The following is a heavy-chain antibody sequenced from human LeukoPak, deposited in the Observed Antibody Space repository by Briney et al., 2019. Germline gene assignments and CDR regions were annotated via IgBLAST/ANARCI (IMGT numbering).Heavy chain of an antibody. CDR2: ISSSSSHI. J-gene: IGHJ6*04. D-gene: IGHD7-27*01. Sequence: GGSLRLSSAASGFTFSSYSMNWVRQAPGKGLEWDSSISSSSSHIYYADSVKSRFTISRDNAKNSLYLQMNSLRAEDTAVYYCARDQGPGAPSGMDVWGKGTTVTVSS. CDR1: GFTFSSYS. CDR3: ARDQGPGAPSGMDV. V-gene: IGHV3-21*01.